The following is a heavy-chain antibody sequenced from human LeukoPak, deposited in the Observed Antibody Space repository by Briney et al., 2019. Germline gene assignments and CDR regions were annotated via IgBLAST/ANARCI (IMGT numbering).Heavy chain of an antibody. CDR3: ARGENSGSYFSYFDS. Sequence: PSDTLSLTCAVYGGSFRGHYWTWIRQPRGKGLEWLGLIVETVVSTYNPSLTSRVTISKDLSKNQFSLSLASGIAANRAVYFWARGENSGSYFSYFDSWGQGTPVTVSS. V-gene: IGHV4-34*01. J-gene: IGHJ5*01. D-gene: IGHD3-10*01. CDR2: IVETVVS. CDR1: GGSFRGHY.